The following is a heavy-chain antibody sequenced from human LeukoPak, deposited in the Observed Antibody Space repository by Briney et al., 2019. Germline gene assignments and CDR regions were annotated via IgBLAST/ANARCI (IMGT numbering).Heavy chain of an antibody. V-gene: IGHV4-30-4*08. CDR3: ARAKGMKYYFDY. CDR2: IYYSGST. CDR1: GGSISSGDYY. Sequence: PSETLSLTCTVSGGSISSGDYYWSWIRQPPGKGLEWIGYIYYSGSTYYNPSLKSRVTISVDTSKNQFSLKLGSVTAADTAVYYCARAKGMKYYFDYWGQGTLVTVSS. J-gene: IGHJ4*02. D-gene: IGHD3-10*01.